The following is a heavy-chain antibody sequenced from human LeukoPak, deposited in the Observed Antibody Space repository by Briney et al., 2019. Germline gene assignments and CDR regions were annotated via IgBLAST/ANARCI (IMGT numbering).Heavy chain of an antibody. CDR1: GGSVRSYY. V-gene: IGHV4-59*02. J-gene: IGHJ3*02. CDR2: IHNTGST. Sequence: KPSETLSLTCTVSGGSVRSYYWSWIRQPPGEGLEWIAYIHNTGSTNYNPSLKSRVTISLDTSKSEFSLKLTSVTAADTAVYYCVRDWEGFNFDIWGQGTMVTVSS. CDR3: VRDWEGFNFDI. D-gene: IGHD1-26*01.